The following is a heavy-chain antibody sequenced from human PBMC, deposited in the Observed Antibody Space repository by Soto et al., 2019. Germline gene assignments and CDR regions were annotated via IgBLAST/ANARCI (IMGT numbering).Heavy chain of an antibody. J-gene: IGHJ4*02. CDR3: SKGGLDGFCSGCRCYFEQ. D-gene: IGHD3-3*01. CDR1: GFTFDDYA. CDR2: ITWNRNVL. Sequence: EVQLVESGGGLLQPGGSLRLSCAASGFTFDDYAMHWVRRVPGKGLELVSSITWNRNVLGYAESVKGRFTISRDNAKNTLYLQMNSLRTDDTALYYWSKGGLDGFCSGCRCYFEQWGQGTRVTVSS. V-gene: IGHV3-9*01.